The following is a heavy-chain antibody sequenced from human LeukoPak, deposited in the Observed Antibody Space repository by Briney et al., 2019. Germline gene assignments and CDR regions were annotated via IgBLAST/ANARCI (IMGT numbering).Heavy chain of an antibody. D-gene: IGHD3-22*01. CDR1: GGSFSGYY. Sequence: SETLSLTCAVYGGSFSGYYWSWIRQPPGKGLEWIGEINHSGSTNYNPSLKSRVTISVDTSKNQFSLKLSSVTAADTAVYYCARASYYYDSSGYYPFDYGGQGTLVTVSS. J-gene: IGHJ4*02. V-gene: IGHV4-34*01. CDR3: ARASYYYDSSGYYPFDY. CDR2: INHSGST.